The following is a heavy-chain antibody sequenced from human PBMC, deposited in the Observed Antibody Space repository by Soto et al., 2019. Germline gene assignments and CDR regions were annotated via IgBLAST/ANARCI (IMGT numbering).Heavy chain of an antibody. V-gene: IGHV3-33*01. CDR2: IWYDGSNK. CDR3: ARGYSSSWIDYYYYYGMDV. D-gene: IGHD6-13*01. Sequence: QVQLVESGGGVVQPGRSLRLSCAASGFTFSSYGMHWVRQAPGKGLEWVAVIWYDGSNKYYADSVKGRFTISRDNSKNTRYLQMNSRRAEDTAVYYCARGYSSSWIDYYYYYGMDVWGQGTTVTVSS. J-gene: IGHJ6*02. CDR1: GFTFSSYG.